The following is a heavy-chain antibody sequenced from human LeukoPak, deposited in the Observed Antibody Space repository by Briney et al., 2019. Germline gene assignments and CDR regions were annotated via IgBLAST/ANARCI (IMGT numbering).Heavy chain of an antibody. Sequence: PGGSLRLSCAASGFTFSSYSMNWVRQAPGKGLEWVSSISSSSSYIYYADSVKGRFTISRDNAKNSLYLQMNSLRAEDTALYYCAKGGGDDILTGYTYWGQGTLVTVSS. CDR2: ISSSSSYI. D-gene: IGHD3-9*01. J-gene: IGHJ4*02. CDR1: GFTFSSYS. CDR3: AKGGGDDILTGYTY. V-gene: IGHV3-21*04.